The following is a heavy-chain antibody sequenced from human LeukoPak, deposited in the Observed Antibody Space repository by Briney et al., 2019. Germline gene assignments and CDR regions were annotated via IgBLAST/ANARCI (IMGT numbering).Heavy chain of an antibody. J-gene: IGHJ4*02. CDR3: AKAGYSYGPPDY. CDR2: ISDSGGST. CDR1: GITLSNYG. D-gene: IGHD5-18*01. V-gene: IGHV3-23*01. Sequence: GSLRLSCAVSGITLSNYGMSWVRQAPGKGLEWVAGISDSGGSTNYADSVKGRFTISRDNAKNSLYLQMNSLRAEDTALYYCAKAGYSYGPPDYWGQETLVTVSS.